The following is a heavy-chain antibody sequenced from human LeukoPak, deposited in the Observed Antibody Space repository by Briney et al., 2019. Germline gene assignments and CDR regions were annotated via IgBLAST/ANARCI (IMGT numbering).Heavy chain of an antibody. D-gene: IGHD2-8*01. V-gene: IGHV3-30*18. Sequence: PEGSLRLSCAASGFTFSSYGMHWVRQAPGKGLEWVAVISYDGSNKYYADSVKGRFTISRDNSKNTLYLQMNSLRAEDTAVYYCAKDLNGRLFDYWGQGTLVTVSS. CDR3: AKDLNGRLFDY. CDR2: ISYDGSNK. CDR1: GFTFSSYG. J-gene: IGHJ4*02.